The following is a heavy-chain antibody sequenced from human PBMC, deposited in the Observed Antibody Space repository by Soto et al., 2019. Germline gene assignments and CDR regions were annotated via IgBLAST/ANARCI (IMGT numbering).Heavy chain of an antibody. CDR1: GYTSTSYG. J-gene: IGHJ5*02. D-gene: IGHD2-15*01. V-gene: IGHV1-18*01. CDR3: AETLGFCSGGFCYENWFAP. Sequence: QVQLVQSGPEVKKPGASVKVSCTASGYTSTSYGITWVRQAPGQGLEWMGWISSYNGNTNYAQKFQGRVTMTTDTSTSTAYMELRSLRSDDTAVYYWAETLGFCSGGFCYENWFAPWGQGTLVTVSS. CDR2: ISSYNGNT.